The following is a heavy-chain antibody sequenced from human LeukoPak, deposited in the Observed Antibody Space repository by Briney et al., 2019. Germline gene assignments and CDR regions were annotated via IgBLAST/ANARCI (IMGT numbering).Heavy chain of an antibody. CDR1: GYTFTSNY. V-gene: IGHV1-46*01. CDR2: IYPRDGST. J-gene: IGHJ4*02. Sequence: GASVTVSCKASGYTFTSNYIHWVRQAPGQGLEWMGMIYPRDGSTSYAQKFQGRVTVTRDTSTSTVHMELSGLRSEDTAVYYCARDQEGFDYWSQGTLVTVSS. CDR3: ARDQEGFDY.